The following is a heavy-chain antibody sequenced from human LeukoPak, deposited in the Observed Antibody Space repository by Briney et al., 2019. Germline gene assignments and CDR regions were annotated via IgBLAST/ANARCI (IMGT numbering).Heavy chain of an antibody. CDR2: IPRDGSDR. CDR3: AKDNWLPSSSAVAGLGD. CDR1: GFTFRNYD. Sequence: GGSLRLSCIPSGFTFRNYDMHWVPQAPGEGLEWGAFIPRDGSDRSHADSVKGRFTISKDNSRNTSYLRLNSLPVEDTAVYYCAKDNWLPSSSAVAGLGDWNQGTLVTVSS. V-gene: IGHV3-30*02. D-gene: IGHD6-13*01. J-gene: IGHJ4*02.